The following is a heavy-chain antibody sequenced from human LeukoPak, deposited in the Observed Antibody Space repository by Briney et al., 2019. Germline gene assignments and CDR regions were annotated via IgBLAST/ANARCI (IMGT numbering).Heavy chain of an antibody. J-gene: IGHJ3*02. V-gene: IGHV4-38-2*02. CDR1: GYSISSGYY. D-gene: IGHD6-19*01. CDR2: IYHSGST. Sequence: SETLSLTCAVSGYSISSGYYWGWIRQPLGKGLEWIGSIYHSGSTYYNPSLKSRVTISVDTSKNQFSLKLSSVTAADTAVYYCARDPVYSGWYAERAFDIWGQGTMVTVSS. CDR3: ARDPVYSGWYAERAFDI.